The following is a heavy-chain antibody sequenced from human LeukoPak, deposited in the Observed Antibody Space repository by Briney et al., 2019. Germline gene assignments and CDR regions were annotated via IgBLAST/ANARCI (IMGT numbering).Heavy chain of an antibody. J-gene: IGHJ4*02. D-gene: IGHD6-13*01. V-gene: IGHV3-23*01. Sequence: GGSLRLSCPASGFTFSTYAMSWIRQAPGKGLEWVSAISGSGGSTYYADSVKGRFTTSRDNSKNTLYLQMNSLRAEDTSIYFCAKALEQETVIALDSWGQGTLVTVSS. CDR2: ISGSGGST. CDR3: AKALEQETVIALDS. CDR1: GFTFSTYA.